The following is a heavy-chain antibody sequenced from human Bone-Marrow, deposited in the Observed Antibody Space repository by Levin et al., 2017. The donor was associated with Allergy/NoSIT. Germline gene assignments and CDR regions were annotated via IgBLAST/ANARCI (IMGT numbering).Heavy chain of an antibody. J-gene: IGHJ4*02. CDR2: ISGSGGGI. Sequence: GGSLRLSCAASGFSFSSHAVSWVRQAPGKGLEWVSVISGSGGGIYYADAAKGRFTISRDNSKNTLYLQMDSLRAEDTAMYYCAKVFGTDIRARHYYFENWGQGTLVTVSS. V-gene: IGHV3-23*01. CDR3: AKVFGTDIRARHYYFEN. D-gene: IGHD3-10*01. CDR1: GFSFSSHA.